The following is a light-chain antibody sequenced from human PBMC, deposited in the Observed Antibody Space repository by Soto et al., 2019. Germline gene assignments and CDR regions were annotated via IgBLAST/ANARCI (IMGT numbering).Light chain of an antibody. CDR1: QSISSW. V-gene: IGKV1-5*03. CDR3: QQYNSYPPYT. J-gene: IGKJ2*01. Sequence: DIPMTQSPSTLSASVGDRVTITCRASQSISSWLAWYQQKAGKAPKLLIYKASSLESGVPARFSCSGSGTEFTLTISSLQPDDFATYYCQQYNSYPPYTFGQGTKLEIK. CDR2: KAS.